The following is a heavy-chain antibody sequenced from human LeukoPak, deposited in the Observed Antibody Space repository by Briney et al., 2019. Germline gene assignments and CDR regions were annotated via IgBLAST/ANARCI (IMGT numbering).Heavy chain of an antibody. V-gene: IGHV3-66*01. Sequence: GGSLRLSCAASGFTFSSYWMSWVRQAPGKGLEWVSVIYSGGSTYYADSVKGRFTISRDNSKNTLYLQMNSLRAEDTAVYYCARGLPDYFDYWGQGTLVTVSS. CDR1: GFTFSSYW. CDR3: ARGLPDYFDY. J-gene: IGHJ4*02. CDR2: IYSGGST. D-gene: IGHD2-2*01.